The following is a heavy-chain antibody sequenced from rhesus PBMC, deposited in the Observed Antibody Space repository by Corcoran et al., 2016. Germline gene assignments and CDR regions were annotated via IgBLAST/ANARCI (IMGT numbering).Heavy chain of an antibody. Sequence: QLQLQESGPGLVKPSETLSLTCAVSVGSISSNNWSCIRQPPGKVLEWIGRLSDSGGSTYYNPSLKSRVTISTDTSKNQFSLKLSSRTAADTAVYYCAGGGYGYPFDVWGQGVLVTVSS. J-gene: IGHJ4*01. CDR2: LSDSGGST. V-gene: IGHV4-173*01. CDR3: AGGGYGYPFDV. D-gene: IGHD5-36*01. CDR1: VGSISSNN.